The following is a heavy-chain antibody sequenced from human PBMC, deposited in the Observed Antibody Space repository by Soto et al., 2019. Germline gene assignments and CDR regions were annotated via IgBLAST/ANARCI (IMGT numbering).Heavy chain of an antibody. V-gene: IGHV3-9*01. CDR3: AKDMGSSWLDY. J-gene: IGHJ4*02. Sequence: EVQLLQSGGGLVQPGRSLRLSCAASGFTFDDYAMHWVRQAPGKGLEWVSGISWNSGSIGYADSVKGRFTISRDNAKNSLYLQMNSLRAEDTALYYCAKDMGSSWLDYWGQGTLVTVSS. D-gene: IGHD6-13*01. CDR1: GFTFDDYA. CDR2: ISWNSGSI.